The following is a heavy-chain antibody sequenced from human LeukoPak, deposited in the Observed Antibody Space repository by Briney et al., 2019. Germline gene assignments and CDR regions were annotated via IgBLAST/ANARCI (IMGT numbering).Heavy chain of an antibody. V-gene: IGHV3-21*01. CDR1: GFTFSSYS. CDR3: VCVVVTPGNAFDI. J-gene: IGHJ3*02. D-gene: IGHD4-23*01. CDR2: ISSSSSYI. Sequence: GGCLRLSCAAYGFTFSSYSMNWVRQAPGKGLEWVSSISSSSSYIYYADSVKGRFTISRDNAKNSLYLQMNSMRAENTAVSYFVCVVVTPGNAFDIWGQGTMVTVSS.